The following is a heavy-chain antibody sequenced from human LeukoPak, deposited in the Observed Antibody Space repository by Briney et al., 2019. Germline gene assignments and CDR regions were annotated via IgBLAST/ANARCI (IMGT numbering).Heavy chain of an antibody. CDR2: TSGSGGGT. V-gene: IGHV3-23*01. J-gene: IGHJ5*01. CDR1: GFTFSSYA. Sequence: GGSLRLSCAASGFTFSSYAMSWVRQAPGKGLEWVSATSGSGGGTYYADSVKGRFTISRDNSKNTLYLQMNSLRAEDTAVYYCAKAGIQLWFDYWGQGTLVTVSS. CDR3: AKAGIQLWFDY. D-gene: IGHD5-18*01.